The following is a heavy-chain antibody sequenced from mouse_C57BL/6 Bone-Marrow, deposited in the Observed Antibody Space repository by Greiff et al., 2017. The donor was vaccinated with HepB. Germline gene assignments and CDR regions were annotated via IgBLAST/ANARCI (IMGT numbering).Heavy chain of an antibody. Sequence: EVNLVESGGGLVQSGRSLRLSCATSGFTFSDFYMEWVRQAPGKGLEWIAASRNKANDYTTEYSASVKGRFIVSRDTSQSILYLQMNALRAEDTAIYYCASDARDYDVSFYWYFDVWGTGTTVTVSS. V-gene: IGHV7-1*01. D-gene: IGHD2-4*01. CDR2: SRNKANDYTT. CDR1: GFTFSDFY. J-gene: IGHJ1*03. CDR3: ASDARDYDVSFYWYFDV.